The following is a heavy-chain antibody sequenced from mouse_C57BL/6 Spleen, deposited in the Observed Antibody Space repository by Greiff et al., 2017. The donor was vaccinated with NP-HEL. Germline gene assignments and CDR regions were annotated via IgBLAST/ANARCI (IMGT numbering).Heavy chain of an antibody. J-gene: IGHJ2*01. Sequence: VQLQQPGAELVKPGASVKLSCKASGYTFTSYWMHWVKQRPGQGLEWIGMIHPNSGSTNYNEKFKSKATLTVDKSSSTAYMQLSSLTSEDSAVYYCARPGGTGTRYFDYWGQGTTLTVSS. CDR3: ARPGGTGTRYFDY. V-gene: IGHV1-64*01. CDR2: IHPNSGST. D-gene: IGHD4-1*01. CDR1: GYTFTSYW.